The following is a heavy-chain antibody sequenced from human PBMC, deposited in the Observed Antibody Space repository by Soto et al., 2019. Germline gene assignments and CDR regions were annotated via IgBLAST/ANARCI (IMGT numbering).Heavy chain of an antibody. CDR1: GYSFTSYW. CDR2: IYPGDSDT. V-gene: IGHV5-51*01. CDR3: ARVNCGGDCHGDYYYGMDV. D-gene: IGHD2-21*02. J-gene: IGHJ6*02. Sequence: PGESLKISCKGSGYSFTSYWIGWVSQMPGKGLEWMGIIYPGDSDTRYSPSFQGQVTISADKSISTAYLQWSSLKASDTAMYYCARVNCGGDCHGDYYYGMDVWGQGTTVTVSS.